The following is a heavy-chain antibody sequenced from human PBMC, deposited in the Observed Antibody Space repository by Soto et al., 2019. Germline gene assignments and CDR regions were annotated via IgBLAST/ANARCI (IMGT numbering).Heavy chain of an antibody. CDR3: AGSPRTTVVTPRYYYYGMDI. J-gene: IGHJ6*02. V-gene: IGHV1-69*13. CDR2: IIPIFGTA. D-gene: IGHD4-17*01. Sequence: SVKVSCKASGGTFSSYAISWVRQAPGQGLEWMGGIIPIFGTANYAQKFQGRVTITADESTSTAYMELSSLRSEDTAVYYCAGSPRTTVVTPRYYYYGMDIWGQGTTVTVSS. CDR1: GGTFSSYA.